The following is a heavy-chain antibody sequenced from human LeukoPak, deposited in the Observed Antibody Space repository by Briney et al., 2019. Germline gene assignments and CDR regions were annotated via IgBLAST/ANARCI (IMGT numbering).Heavy chain of an antibody. D-gene: IGHD3-22*01. Sequence: PGRSLRLSCAASGFTFSSYGMHWVRQAPGKGLEWVSYISTSGSTKYYADSVKGRFTISRDNAKNSLYLQMNSLRAEDTAVYYCARDRDPGYNDSSGYRRVNAFDIWGQGTMVTVSS. CDR1: GFTFSSYG. CDR3: ARDRDPGYNDSSGYRRVNAFDI. J-gene: IGHJ3*02. V-gene: IGHV3-48*04. CDR2: ISTSGSTK.